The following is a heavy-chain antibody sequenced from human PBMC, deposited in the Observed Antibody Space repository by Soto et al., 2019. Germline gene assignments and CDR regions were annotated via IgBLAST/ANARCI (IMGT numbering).Heavy chain of an antibody. D-gene: IGHD3-10*01. Sequence: EVQLVESGGGLVQPGGSLRLSCTASGFTCSSYWMSWVQQAPGKGLGWVANIKEDGSGKYYVDSVKGLFSISRASARTSLSLQMIGLRVEATAVYYCVRVRRVGSYWGSGALVTGSS. CDR1: GFTCSSYW. CDR3: VRVRRVGSY. V-gene: IGHV3-7*03. CDR2: IKEDGSGK. J-gene: IGHJ4*02.